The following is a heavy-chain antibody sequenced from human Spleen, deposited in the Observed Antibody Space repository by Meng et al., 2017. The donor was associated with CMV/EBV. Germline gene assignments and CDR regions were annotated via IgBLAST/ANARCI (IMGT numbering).Heavy chain of an antibody. Sequence: GGSLRLSCAASGFTFSSYAMSWVRQAPGKGLEWVSAISGSGGSTYYADSVKGRFTISRDNSKNTMDLQMNSLRAEDTAVYYCAKGVGGTYHDDAFDIWGLGTMVTVSS. CDR3: AKGVGGTYHDDAFDI. CDR1: GFTFSSYA. CDR2: ISGSGGST. V-gene: IGHV3-23*01. D-gene: IGHD1-26*01. J-gene: IGHJ3*02.